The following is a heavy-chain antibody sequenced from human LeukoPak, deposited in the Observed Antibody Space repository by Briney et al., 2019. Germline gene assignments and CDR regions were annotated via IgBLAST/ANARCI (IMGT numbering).Heavy chain of an antibody. CDR2: IYYSWST. CDR1: GGSISSYY. CDR3: ARGHIVVTPDDAFDI. Sequence: SETLALTCTVSGGSISSYYWSWIRQPPGKGLEWIGYIYYSWSTNYNPSLKSRVTISVDTSKNQCSLQLSSVTAADTAVYYCARGHIVVTPDDAFDIWGQGTMVTVSS. V-gene: IGHV4-59*01. D-gene: IGHD2-21*01. J-gene: IGHJ3*02.